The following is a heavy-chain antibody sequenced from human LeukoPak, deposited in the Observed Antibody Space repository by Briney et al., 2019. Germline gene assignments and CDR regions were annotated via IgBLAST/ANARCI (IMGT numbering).Heavy chain of an antibody. CDR1: GFIFSVYG. Sequence: PGGSPRLSCAASGFIFSVYGMHWVRQAPGKGLEWVAVMWYDGSNKYYADSVKGRFTTSRDNSKNTLYLEMSSLRAEDTAVYFCARAGGSYYYYFDYWGQGTLVTVSS. V-gene: IGHV3-33*01. CDR2: MWYDGSNK. J-gene: IGHJ4*02. CDR3: ARAGGSYYYYFDY. D-gene: IGHD1-26*01.